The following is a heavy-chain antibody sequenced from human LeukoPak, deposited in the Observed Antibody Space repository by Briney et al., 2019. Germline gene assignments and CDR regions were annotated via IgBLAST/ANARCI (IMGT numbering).Heavy chain of an antibody. V-gene: IGHV3-48*01. CDR1: GFTFSSYS. CDR2: ISSSSSTI. J-gene: IGHJ3*02. CDR3: ARVVLGRDDAFDI. D-gene: IGHD7-27*01. Sequence: GGSLRLSCAASGFTFSSYSMNWVRQAPGKGLEWVSYISSSSSTIYYADSVEGRFTISRDNAKNSLYLQMNSLRAEDTAVYYCARVVLGRDDAFDIWGQGTMVTVSS.